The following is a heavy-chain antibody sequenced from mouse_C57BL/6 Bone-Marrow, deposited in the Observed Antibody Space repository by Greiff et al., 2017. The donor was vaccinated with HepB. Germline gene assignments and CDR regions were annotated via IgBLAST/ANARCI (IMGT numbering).Heavy chain of an antibody. CDR2: INPNNGGT. J-gene: IGHJ1*03. Sequence: VQLKESGPELVKPGASVKIPCKASGYTFTDYNMDWVKQSHGKSLEWIGDINPNNGGTIYNQKFKGKATLTVDKSSSTAYMELRSLTSEDTAVYYCARGDYYSNLWYFDVWGTGTTVTVSS. CDR3: ARGDYYSNLWYFDV. CDR1: GYTFTDYN. V-gene: IGHV1-18*01. D-gene: IGHD2-5*01.